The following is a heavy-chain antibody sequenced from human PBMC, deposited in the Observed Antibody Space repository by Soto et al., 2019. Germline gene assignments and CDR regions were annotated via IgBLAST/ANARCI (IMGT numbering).Heavy chain of an antibody. CDR3: ARDRRERGSGSYYNAD. D-gene: IGHD3-10*01. V-gene: IGHV1-69*01. Sequence: QVPLVKSGAEVKKPGSSVKVSCKASGGTFSSYAISWVRQAPGQGLEWMGGIIPIFGTANYAQKFQGRVTITADESTSTAYMELSSLRSEDTAVYYCARDRRERGSGSYYNADWGQGTLVTVSS. CDR1: GGTFSSYA. CDR2: IIPIFGTA. J-gene: IGHJ4*02.